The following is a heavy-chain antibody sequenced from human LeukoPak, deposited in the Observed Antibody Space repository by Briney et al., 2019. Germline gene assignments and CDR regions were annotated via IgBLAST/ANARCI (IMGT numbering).Heavy chain of an antibody. D-gene: IGHD3-10*01. CDR3: ARVFLEPYYYGSGSYYNGAYMDV. CDR1: GFTFDDYG. Sequence: GGSLRLSCAASGFTFDDYGMHWVRQAPGKGLEWVSSISSSSSYIYYADSVKGRFTISRDNAKNSLYLQMNSLRAEDTAVYYCARVFLEPYYYGSGSYYNGAYMDVWGKGTTVTVSS. V-gene: IGHV3-21*01. CDR2: ISSSSSYI. J-gene: IGHJ6*03.